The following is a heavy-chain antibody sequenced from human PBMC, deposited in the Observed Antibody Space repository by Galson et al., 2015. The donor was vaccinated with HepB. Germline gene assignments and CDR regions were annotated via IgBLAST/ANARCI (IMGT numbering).Heavy chain of an antibody. Sequence: QSGAEVKKPGESLRISCKGSGYSFTSYWISWVRQMPGKGLEWMGRIDPSDSYTNYSPSFQGHVTISADKSISTAYLQWSSLKASDTAMYYCARLSGYYDSSGYEDYYYYGMDVWGQGTTVTVSS. CDR1: GYSFTSYW. CDR2: IDPSDSYT. D-gene: IGHD3-22*01. V-gene: IGHV5-10-1*01. CDR3: ARLSGYYDSSGYEDYYYYGMDV. J-gene: IGHJ6*02.